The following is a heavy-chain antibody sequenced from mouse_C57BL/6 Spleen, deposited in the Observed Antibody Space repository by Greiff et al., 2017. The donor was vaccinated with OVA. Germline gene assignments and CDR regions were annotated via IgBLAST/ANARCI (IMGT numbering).Heavy chain of an antibody. CDR1: GYAFSSSW. J-gene: IGHJ2*01. CDR3: ARGGEYFDY. CDR2: IYPGDGDT. V-gene: IGHV1-82*01. Sequence: QVQLQQSGPELVKPGASVKISCKASGYAFSSSWMNWVKQRPGKGLEWIGRIYPGDGDTNYNGTFKGKATLTADKSSSTAYMQLSSLTSEDSAVSFFARGGEYFDYWGQGTTLTVSS.